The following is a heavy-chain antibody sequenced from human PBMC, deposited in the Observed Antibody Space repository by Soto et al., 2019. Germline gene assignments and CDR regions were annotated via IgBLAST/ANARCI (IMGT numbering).Heavy chain of an antibody. D-gene: IGHD2-21*02. CDR1: GGSITSGGHY. J-gene: IGHJ4*02. CDR3: ARVTDPVVTASTPFDH. V-gene: IGHV4-31*03. CDR2: MFHSGST. Sequence: LSLTCTVSGGSITSGGHYWAWIRQHPGKGLEWIGYMFHSGSTHYNPSLKSRISISVDTSKNRFSLKLSSVTAADTAVYYCARVTDPVVTASTPFDHWGQGALVTVSS.